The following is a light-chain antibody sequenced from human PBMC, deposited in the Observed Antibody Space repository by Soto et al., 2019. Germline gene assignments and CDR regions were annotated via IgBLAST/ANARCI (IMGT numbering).Light chain of an antibody. J-gene: IGKJ4*01. CDR2: AAS. Sequence: DIQMTQSPSTLSASVGDRVTITCRASQSISSWLAWYQQKPGKAPKPLIYAASTLYGGVPSRFSGSGSGTDFALTITSLQAEDFATYYCQQLRMYPSTFGGGTKV. V-gene: IGKV1-5*01. CDR1: QSISSW. CDR3: QQLRMYPST.